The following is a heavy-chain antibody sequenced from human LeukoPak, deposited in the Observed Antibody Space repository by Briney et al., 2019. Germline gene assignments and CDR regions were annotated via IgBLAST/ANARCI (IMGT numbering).Heavy chain of an antibody. J-gene: IGHJ4*02. CDR2: INHSGST. Sequence: SETPSLTCAVYGGSFSGYYWSWIRQPPGKGLEWIGEINHSGSTNYNPSLKSRVTISVDTSKNQFSLKLSSVTAADTAVYYCARGPFKPFDYWGQGTLVTVSS. V-gene: IGHV4-34*01. CDR1: GGSFSGYY. D-gene: IGHD3-3*02. CDR3: ARGPFKPFDY.